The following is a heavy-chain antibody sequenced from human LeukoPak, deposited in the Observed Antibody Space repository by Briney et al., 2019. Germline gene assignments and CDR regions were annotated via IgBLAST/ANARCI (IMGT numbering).Heavy chain of an antibody. D-gene: IGHD2-21*02. CDR3: GPVTGGY. CDR1: GGSISSTSYY. V-gene: IGHV4-39*01. CDR2: IYYSGST. J-gene: IGHJ4*02. Sequence: SETLSLTCTVSGGSISSTSYYWGWIRQPPGKGLEWIGSIYYSGSTYYNPSLKSRVTISVDTSKNQFSLKLSSVTAADTAVYYCGPVTGGYWGQGTLVTVSS.